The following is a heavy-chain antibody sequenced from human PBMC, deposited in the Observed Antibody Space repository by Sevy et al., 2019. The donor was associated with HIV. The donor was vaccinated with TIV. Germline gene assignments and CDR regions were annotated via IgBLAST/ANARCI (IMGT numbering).Heavy chain of an antibody. D-gene: IGHD5-12*01. CDR2: IYYSGST. CDR1: GGSISSSSYY. V-gene: IGHV4-39*01. CDR3: ASPFYSGYDYWGGEAFDI. Sequence: SETLSLTCTVSGGSISSSSYYWGWIRQPPGKGLEWIGSIYYSGSTYYNPSLKSRVTISVDTSKNQFSLKLSSVTAADTAVYYGASPFYSGYDYWGGEAFDIWGQGTMVTVSS. J-gene: IGHJ3*02.